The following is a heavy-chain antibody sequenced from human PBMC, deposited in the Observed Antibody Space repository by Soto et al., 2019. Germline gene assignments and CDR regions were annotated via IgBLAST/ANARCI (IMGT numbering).Heavy chain of an antibody. CDR3: ARTGLEWASRHYYYGMDV. CDR2: IKQDGSEK. D-gene: IGHD3-3*01. CDR1: GFTFSSYW. Sequence: GGSLRLSCAASGFTFSSYWMSWVRQAPGKGLEWVANIKQDGSEKYYVDSVKGRFTISRDNAKNSLYLQMNSLRAEDTAVYYCARTGLEWASRHYYYGMDVWGQGTTVTVSS. J-gene: IGHJ6*02. V-gene: IGHV3-7*05.